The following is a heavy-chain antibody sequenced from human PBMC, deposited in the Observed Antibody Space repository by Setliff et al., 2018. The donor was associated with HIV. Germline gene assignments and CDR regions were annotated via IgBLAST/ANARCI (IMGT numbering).Heavy chain of an antibody. V-gene: IGHV1-3*01. CDR1: GYAFITYA. CDR2: INAGTGDI. CDR3: ATIRAYYYDSSGQEYFQH. Sequence: ASVKVSCKASGYAFITYAIHWVRQAPGQRLEWLGWINAGTGDIDYSQKFQGRVTITRDRSANTAYMELSSLRSEDTAMYYCATIRAYYYDSSGQEYFQHWGHGTLVTVSS. J-gene: IGHJ1*01. D-gene: IGHD3-22*01.